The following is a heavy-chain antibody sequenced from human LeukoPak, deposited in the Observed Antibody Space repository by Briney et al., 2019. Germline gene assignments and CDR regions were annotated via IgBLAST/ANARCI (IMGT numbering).Heavy chain of an antibody. CDR1: GCTFSSYW. CDR3: ARRIQGMAPYYFDY. CDR2: INSDGGST. V-gene: IGHV3-74*01. J-gene: IGHJ4*02. D-gene: IGHD5-24*01. Sequence: GGSLRLSCTASGCTFSSYWMHWVRHAPGEGLVGVSRINSDGGSTSYADSVKGRFTISRDNAKNTLYLQMNSLRAEDTAVYYCARRIQGMAPYYFDYWGQGTLVTVSS.